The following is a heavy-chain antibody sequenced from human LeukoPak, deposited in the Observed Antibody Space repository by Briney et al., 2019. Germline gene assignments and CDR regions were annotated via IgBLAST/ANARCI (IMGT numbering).Heavy chain of an antibody. CDR1: GYTFTSYG. V-gene: IGHV1-18*01. CDR2: VSAYNGNT. D-gene: IGHD6-19*01. CDR3: ARDAPQWRNAFDF. J-gene: IGHJ3*01. Sequence: ASVKVSCKASGYTFTSYGICWARQAPGQGLEWMGWVSAYNGNTNYAQKFQGRVTMTTDTSTSTAYMELRSLRSDDTAVYFCARDAPQWRNAFDFWGQGTMVTVSS.